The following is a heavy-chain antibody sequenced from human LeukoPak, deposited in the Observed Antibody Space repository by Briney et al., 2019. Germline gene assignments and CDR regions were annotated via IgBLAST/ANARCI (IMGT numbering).Heavy chain of an antibody. D-gene: IGHD6-13*01. V-gene: IGHV3-23*01. CDR1: GFTFRRYG. CDR3: AKRNSSQAPDY. J-gene: IGHJ4*02. CDR2: ISGSGGST. Sequence: GGSLRLSCAASGFTFRRYGMTWVRQAPGKGLEWVSSISGSGGSTFYADSVKGRFTISRDNSKNTLYLQMNSLRAEDTAVYYCAKRNSSQAPDYWGQGTLVTVSS.